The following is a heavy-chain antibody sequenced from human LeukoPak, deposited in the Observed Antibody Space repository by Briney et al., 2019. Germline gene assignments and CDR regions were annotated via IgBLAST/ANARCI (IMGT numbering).Heavy chain of an antibody. D-gene: IGHD5-12*01. CDR1: GGSISTSNYY. CDR2: IFYSGST. CDR3: ARSEKVATATGWFDP. J-gene: IGHJ5*02. V-gene: IGHV4-39*07. Sequence: SETLSLTCTVSGGSISTSNYYWGWIRQPPGKGLEWIGNIFYSGSTYYSPSLKSRVNIAVDTSKNQFSLKLTSVTAADTAVYYCARSEKVATATGWFDPWGQGTLVTVSS.